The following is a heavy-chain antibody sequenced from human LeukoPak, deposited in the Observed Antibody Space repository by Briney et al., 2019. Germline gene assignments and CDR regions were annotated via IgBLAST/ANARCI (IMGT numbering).Heavy chain of an antibody. CDR2: INSSSSTT. V-gene: IGHV3-48*04. CDR1: GFTFSTYS. Sequence: GGSLRLSCAASGFTFSTYSMNWVRQAPGKGLEWVSYINSSSSTTFYADSVKGRFTISRDDAKNSLYLQMNSLRAEDTAVYYCASPRGYWGQGTLVTVSS. J-gene: IGHJ4*02. CDR3: ASPRGY.